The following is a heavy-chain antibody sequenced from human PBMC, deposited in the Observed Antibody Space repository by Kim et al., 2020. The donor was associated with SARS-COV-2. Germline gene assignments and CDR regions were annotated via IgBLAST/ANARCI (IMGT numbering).Heavy chain of an antibody. CDR3: ARECPAVYSSSWSWGHYYYHYMDV. Sequence: SETLSLTCAVYGGSFSGYYWSWIRQAPGKGLEWIGEINHSGSTNYNPSLKSRVTISVDTSKNQFSLKLSSVTAADTAVYYCARECPAVYSSSWSWGHYYYHYMDVWGKGTTVTVSS. J-gene: IGHJ6*03. CDR2: INHSGST. V-gene: IGHV4-34*01. CDR1: GGSFSGYY. D-gene: IGHD6-13*01.